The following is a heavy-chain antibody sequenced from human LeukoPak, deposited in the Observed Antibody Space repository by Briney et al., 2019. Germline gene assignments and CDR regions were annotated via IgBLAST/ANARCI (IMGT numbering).Heavy chain of an antibody. CDR1: GYTLTNYY. J-gene: IGHJ3*01. D-gene: IGHD2-2*01. CDR3: ATDLMVPAAGAFDV. Sequence: ASVKVSCKASGYTLTNYYMHWVQQSPGKGLQWMGRIDPEDGETMYAEKFQGRITMTADTSTATTYLELGSLRSEDTAVYYCATDLMVPAAGAFDVWGHGTMVSVSS. CDR2: IDPEDGET. V-gene: IGHV1-69-2*01.